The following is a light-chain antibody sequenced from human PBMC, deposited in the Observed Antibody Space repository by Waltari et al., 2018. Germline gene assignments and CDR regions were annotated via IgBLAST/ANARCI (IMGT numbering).Light chain of an antibody. Sequence: EIVLTQSPGTLSLSPGERATLSCRASQSIGRYFVWYQQNPGQAPRLLIYGASSRAAGIPDRFSGSGSGTDFSLTISRLEPEDFAVYYCQNHERLPAVFGQGTKVEIK. V-gene: IGKV3-20*01. J-gene: IGKJ1*01. CDR1: QSIGRY. CDR3: QNHERLPAV. CDR2: GAS.